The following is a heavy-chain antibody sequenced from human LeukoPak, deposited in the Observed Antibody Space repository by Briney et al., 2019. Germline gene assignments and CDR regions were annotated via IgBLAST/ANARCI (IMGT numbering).Heavy chain of an antibody. CDR2: ISSSGSTI. Sequence: PGGSLRLSCAASGFTFSSYWMTWVRQALGKGLEWVSYISSSGSTIYYADSVKGRFTISRDNAKNSLYLQMNSLRAEDTAVYYCAELGITMIGGVWGKGTTVTISS. CDR1: GFTFSSYW. J-gene: IGHJ6*04. V-gene: IGHV3-48*04. D-gene: IGHD3-10*02. CDR3: AELGITMIGGV.